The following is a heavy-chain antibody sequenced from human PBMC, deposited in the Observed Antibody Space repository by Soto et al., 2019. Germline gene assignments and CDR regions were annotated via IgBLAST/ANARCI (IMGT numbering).Heavy chain of an antibody. V-gene: IGHV3-64*01. D-gene: IGHD2-2*01. CDR2: ISSNGGST. CDR1: GFTFSSYA. Sequence: DVQLVESGGGLVQPGGSLRLSCAASGFTFSSYAMHWVRQAPGKGLEYVSAISSNGGSTYYANSVKGRFTISRDNSKNTLYLQMGSLRAEDMAVYYCAREVYCSSTSCYSFDYWGQGTLVTVSS. CDR3: AREVYCSSTSCYSFDY. J-gene: IGHJ4*02.